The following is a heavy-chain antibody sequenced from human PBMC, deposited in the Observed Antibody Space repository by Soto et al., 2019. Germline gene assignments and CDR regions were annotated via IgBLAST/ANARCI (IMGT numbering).Heavy chain of an antibody. CDR1: GFTFHDYA. V-gene: IGHV3-23*01. CDR3: AGNILTGPQYYFDY. CDR2: ISGTGGST. J-gene: IGHJ4*02. Sequence: GGSLRLSCAASGFTFHDYAMAWVRQAPGKGLEWVSAISGTGGSTYYADSVQGRFTISRDNSKKTLFLQMNSLRVEDTAVYYCAGNILTGPQYYFDYWGQGTLVTVSS. D-gene: IGHD3-9*01.